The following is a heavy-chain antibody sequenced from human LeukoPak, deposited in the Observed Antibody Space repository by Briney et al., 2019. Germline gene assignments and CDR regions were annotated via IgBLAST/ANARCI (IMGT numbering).Heavy chain of an antibody. J-gene: IGHJ4*02. CDR1: GFTFSSYG. Sequence: GGSLRLSCAASGFTFSSYGMHWVRQAPGKGLEWVAVIWYDGSNKYYADSVKGRFTISRDNSKNTLYLQMNSPRAEDTAVYYCARDLDDYGGKGIDYWGQGTLVTVSS. CDR3: ARDLDDYGGKGIDY. D-gene: IGHD4-23*01. V-gene: IGHV3-33*01. CDR2: IWYDGSNK.